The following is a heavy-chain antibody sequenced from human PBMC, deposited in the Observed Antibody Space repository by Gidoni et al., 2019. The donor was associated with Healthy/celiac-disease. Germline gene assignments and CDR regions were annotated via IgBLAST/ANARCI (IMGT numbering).Heavy chain of an antibody. Sequence: QVQLVESGGGVVQPGRALRLSCAASGFTFSSSAMHWVRQAPGKGLGWVAVISYDGSNKYYADSVKGRFTISRDNSKNTLYLQMNSLRAEDTAVYYCARAYCSGGSCYSGSGYFDYWGQGTLVTVSS. CDR1: GFTFSSSA. CDR2: ISYDGSNK. D-gene: IGHD2-15*01. J-gene: IGHJ4*02. V-gene: IGHV3-30-3*01. CDR3: ARAYCSGGSCYSGSGYFDY.